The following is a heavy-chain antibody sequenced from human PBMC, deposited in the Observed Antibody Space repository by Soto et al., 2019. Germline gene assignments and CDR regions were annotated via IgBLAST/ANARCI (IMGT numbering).Heavy chain of an antibody. D-gene: IGHD6-19*01. Sequence: QVQLQESGPGLVKPSETLSLTCTVSGVSINAYYWSWIRQPPGKGLEWIGYIYYTGSTTYDPSLKSRVTILVDRSNNQFSLKLSSVTAADTAVYYCARWTYRSGWDDALDIWGQGTTVTVSS. CDR3: ARWTYRSGWDDALDI. J-gene: IGHJ3*02. V-gene: IGHV4-59*08. CDR2: IYYTGST. CDR1: GVSINAYY.